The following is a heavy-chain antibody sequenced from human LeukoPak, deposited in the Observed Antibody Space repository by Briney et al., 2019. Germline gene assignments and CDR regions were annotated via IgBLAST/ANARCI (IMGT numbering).Heavy chain of an antibody. J-gene: IGHJ4*02. CDR3: ARGGDSNYYFDY. CDR2: IIPILGIA. V-gene: IGHV1-69*04. D-gene: IGHD4-11*01. CDR1: GGTFSSYA. Sequence: SVKVSCKASGGTFSSYAISWVRQAPGQGLEWMGRIIPILGIANYAQKFQGRVTITTDESTSTAYMELSSLRSEDTAVYYCARGGDSNYYFDYWGQGTLVTVSS.